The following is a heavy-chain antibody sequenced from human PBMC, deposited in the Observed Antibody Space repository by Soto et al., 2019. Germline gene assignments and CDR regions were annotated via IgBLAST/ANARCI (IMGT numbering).Heavy chain of an antibody. J-gene: IGHJ6*02. CDR1: GGPSRIGGYT. Sequence: SETLSLTCTVLGGPSRIGGYTWAWIRQSPGRGLEWIGYTYQSGSAYYNRSLKSRVTTSVDRSKNQFSLNLTSVPAADTAVYYFSTDYDGMDVWGQGTTVTVSS. V-gene: IGHV4-30-2*06. CDR2: TYQSGSA. CDR3: STDYDGMDV.